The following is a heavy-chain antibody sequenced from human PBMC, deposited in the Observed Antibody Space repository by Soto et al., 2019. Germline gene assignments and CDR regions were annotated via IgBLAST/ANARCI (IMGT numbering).Heavy chain of an antibody. CDR1: GGRFSTYA. Sequence: QVQLVQSGAEVRKPGSSVRVSFKASGGRFSTYAFNWMRQAPGQGLEWLGGIIPFFGEAMYEQKFHCRVTITAGELTTTAYMELSGLRSEDTAVYYCARGGKERFRGSGRDVWGQGTTVTVSS. J-gene: IGHJ6*02. V-gene: IGHV1-69*01. CDR2: IIPFFGEA. CDR3: ARGGKERFRGSGRDV. D-gene: IGHD1-1*01.